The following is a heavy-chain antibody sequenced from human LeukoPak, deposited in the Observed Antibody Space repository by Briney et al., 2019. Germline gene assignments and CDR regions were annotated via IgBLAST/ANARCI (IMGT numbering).Heavy chain of an antibody. D-gene: IGHD4-17*01. CDR3: VRDTDGASRADDPFDV. CDR2: MNPNSGNT. V-gene: IGHV1-8*02. CDR1: GYSITYSD. Sequence: ASVKVSCKASGYSITYSDINWVRRATGQGLEWMGWMNPNSGNTGYAQRFQGRVSMTRDTSLNTAYVELRSLTSEDTAVYYCVRDTDGASRADDPFDVWGQGTLVTVSS. J-gene: IGHJ3*01.